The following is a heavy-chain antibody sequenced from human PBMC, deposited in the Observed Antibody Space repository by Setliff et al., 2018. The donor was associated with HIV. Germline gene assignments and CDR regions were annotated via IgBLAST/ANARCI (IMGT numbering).Heavy chain of an antibody. Sequence: ASVKVSCKASGYTFTSYYMHWVRQAPGQGLEWMGIINPSGGSTSYAQKFQGRVTMTRDTSTSTVYMELSSLRSEDTAVYYCARNPRIAVAGTDYYYYMDVWGRGTTVTVSS. V-gene: IGHV1-46*01. CDR3: ARNPRIAVAGTDYYYYMDV. D-gene: IGHD6-19*01. CDR1: GYTFTSYY. CDR2: INPSGGST. J-gene: IGHJ6*03.